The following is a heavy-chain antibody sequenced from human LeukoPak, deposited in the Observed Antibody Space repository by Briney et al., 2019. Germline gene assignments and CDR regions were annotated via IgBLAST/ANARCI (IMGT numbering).Heavy chain of an antibody. J-gene: IGHJ6*02. D-gene: IGHD6-19*01. V-gene: IGHV1-18*01. CDR2: IKTYNGDT. CDR1: GGTFSSYA. Sequence: GASVKVSCKASGGTFSSYAISWVRQAPGQGLEWMGWIKTYNGDTNTAQKFLDRIIMTTDKSTGTAYMELRSLRSDDTAVYYCAKDGGQQWLTNYYSYGMDVWGQGTTVIVSS. CDR3: AKDGGQQWLTNYYSYGMDV.